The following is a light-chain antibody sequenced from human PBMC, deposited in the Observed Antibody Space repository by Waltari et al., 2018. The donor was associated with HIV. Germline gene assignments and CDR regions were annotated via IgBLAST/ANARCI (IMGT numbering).Light chain of an antibody. Sequence: DVQMTQSPSTLSAGVGDKVTITCRASQIINNWLAWYQQKPGKPPKLLIYKTSYLESGVPSRFSGSGSGAVCTLMIDGLQPDDFATYYCQQYNSHSYAFGQGTKVDVK. V-gene: IGKV1-5*03. CDR1: QIINNW. CDR3: QQYNSHSYA. J-gene: IGKJ2*01. CDR2: KTS.